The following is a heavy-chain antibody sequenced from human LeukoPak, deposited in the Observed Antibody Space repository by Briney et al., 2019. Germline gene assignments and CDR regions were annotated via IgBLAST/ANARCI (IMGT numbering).Heavy chain of an antibody. D-gene: IGHD3-10*01. V-gene: IGHV3-30*18. CDR3: AKDYYGSGSYYNSPFDY. CDR1: GFTFSSYG. J-gene: IGHJ4*02. Sequence: SGGSLRLSCAASGFTFSSYGMHWVRQAPGKGLEWVAVISYDGSNKYYEDSVKGRFTISRDNSKNTLYLQMNSLRAEDTAVYYCAKDYYGSGSYYNSPFDYWGQGTLVTVSS. CDR2: ISYDGSNK.